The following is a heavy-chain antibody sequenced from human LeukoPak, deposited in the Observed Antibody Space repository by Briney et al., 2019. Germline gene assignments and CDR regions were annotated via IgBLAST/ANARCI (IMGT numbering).Heavy chain of an antibody. CDR3: ARDGGLLWFGELFYYYYGMDV. J-gene: IGHJ6*02. V-gene: IGHV3-21*01. CDR2: ISSSSSYI. D-gene: IGHD3-10*01. CDR1: GFTFSSYS. Sequence: GGSLRLSCSASGFTFSSYSMNWVRQAPGKGLEWVSSISSSSSYIYYADSVKGRFTISRDNAKNSLYLQMNSLRAEVTAVYYCARDGGLLWFGELFYYYYGMDVWGQGTTVTVSS.